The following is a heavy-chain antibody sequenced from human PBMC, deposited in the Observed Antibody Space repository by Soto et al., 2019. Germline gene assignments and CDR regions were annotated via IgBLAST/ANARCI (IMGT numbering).Heavy chain of an antibody. V-gene: IGHV3-15*01. Sequence: EVQLVESGGGLVKPGGSLTLSCAASGFTFSNAWMSWVRQAPGKGLEWVGHIKSKTDVGTTDYAAPVKGRFTISRDDSKNTLYLQMNSLKTEDTAMYYCTRGIIPATVDYWGQGALVTVSS. CDR2: IKSKTDVGTT. D-gene: IGHD2-2*01. J-gene: IGHJ4*02. CDR3: TRGIIPATVDY. CDR1: GFTFSNAW.